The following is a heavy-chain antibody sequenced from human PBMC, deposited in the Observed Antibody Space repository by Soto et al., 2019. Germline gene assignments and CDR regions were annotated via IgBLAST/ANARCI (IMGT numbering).Heavy chain of an antibody. Sequence: PGGSLRLSCAACGFTFSSYAMHWVRQAPGKGLEWVAVISYDGSNKYYADSVKGRFTISRDNFKNTLYLQMNSLRAEDTAVYYCARDRNYYDSSKSRDYYYGMDVWGQGTTVTVSS. CDR1: GFTFSSYA. D-gene: IGHD3-22*01. V-gene: IGHV3-30-3*01. CDR2: ISYDGSNK. J-gene: IGHJ6*02. CDR3: ARDRNYYDSSKSRDYYYGMDV.